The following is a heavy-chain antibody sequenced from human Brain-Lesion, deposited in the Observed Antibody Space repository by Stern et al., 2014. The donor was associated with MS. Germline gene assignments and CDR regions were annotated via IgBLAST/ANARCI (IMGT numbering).Heavy chain of an antibody. V-gene: IGHV3-30*01. CDR2: ISYDGSNK. J-gene: IGHJ6*02. CDR1: GLIFSNYA. Sequence: VQLVESGGGVVQPGRSLRLSCAASGLIFSNYAMHWVRQAPGKGLQWVAIISYDGSNKYYADSVKGLFTISRDNSKNTLYLQMNSLKSEDTAVYYCARVDTPLDYYYGMDVWGQGTTVTVSS. CDR3: ARVDTPLDYYYGMDV. D-gene: IGHD5-18*01.